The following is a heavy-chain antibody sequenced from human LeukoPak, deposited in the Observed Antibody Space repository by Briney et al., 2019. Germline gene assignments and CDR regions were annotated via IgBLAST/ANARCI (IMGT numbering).Heavy chain of an antibody. CDR2: IYTSGST. D-gene: IGHD4-17*01. J-gene: IGHJ2*01. CDR1: AGSFSSYY. CDR3: ARGIYGDYVGWYFDL. Sequence: PSETLSLTCTVSAGSFSSYYWSWIRQPAGKGLEWIGRIYTSGSTNYNPSLKSRVTLSVDTSKNQFSLNLSSVTAADTALYYCARGIYGDYVGWYFDLWGRGTLVTVSS. V-gene: IGHV4-4*07.